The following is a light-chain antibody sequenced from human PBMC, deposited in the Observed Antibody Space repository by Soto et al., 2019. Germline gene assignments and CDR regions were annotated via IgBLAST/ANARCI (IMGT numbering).Light chain of an antibody. CDR1: QRVSSH. CDR2: AAS. J-gene: IGKJ1*01. Sequence: ETVMTQSPVTLSVSPGDTPTLSCRASQRVSSHLAWYQQKPGQAPRLLIYAASTRATGVPGRFSGSGSETEFTLTIRSLQSEDSALYYCHQYNNWPWTFGQGTKVEIK. CDR3: HQYNNWPWT. V-gene: IGKV3-15*01.